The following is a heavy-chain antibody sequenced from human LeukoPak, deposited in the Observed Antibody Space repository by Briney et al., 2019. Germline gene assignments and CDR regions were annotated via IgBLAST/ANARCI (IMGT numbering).Heavy chain of an antibody. J-gene: IGHJ4*02. D-gene: IGHD3-22*01. V-gene: IGHV3-53*01. CDR1: GFTVSSNY. CDR2: IYSGGST. CDR3: ARDPVYYDSPGAFDY. Sequence: QPGGSLRLSCAASGFTVSSNYMSWVRQAPGKGLEWVSVIYSGGSTYYADSVKGRFTISRDNSKNTLYLQMNSLRAEDTAVYYCARDPVYYDSPGAFDYWGQGTLVTVSS.